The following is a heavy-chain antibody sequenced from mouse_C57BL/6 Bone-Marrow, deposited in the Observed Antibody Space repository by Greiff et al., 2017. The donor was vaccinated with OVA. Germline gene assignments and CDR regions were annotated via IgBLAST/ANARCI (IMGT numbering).Heavy chain of an antibody. V-gene: IGHV1-76*01. CDR3: ARWPFAY. CDR1: GYTFTDYY. CDR2: IYPGSGNT. Sequence: VQVVESGAELVRPGASVKLSCKASGYTFTDYYINWVKQRPGQGLEWIARIYPGSGNTYYNEKFKGKATLTAEKSSSTAYMQLSSLTSEDSAVYFCARWPFAYWGQGTLVTVSA. D-gene: IGHD2-3*01. J-gene: IGHJ3*01.